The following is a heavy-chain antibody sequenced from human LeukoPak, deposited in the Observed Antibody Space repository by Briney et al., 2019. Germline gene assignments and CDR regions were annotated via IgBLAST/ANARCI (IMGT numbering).Heavy chain of an antibody. Sequence: SETLSLTCTVSGGSISSYYWSWIRQAPGKGLEWLGYMYYSGSTNYNPSLKNRVTISVDTSKNQFSLKLTSVTAADTAVYYCASGSSTVKFYYGIDVWGRGTTVTVSS. CDR1: GGSISSYY. V-gene: IGHV4-59*01. D-gene: IGHD4-17*01. J-gene: IGHJ6*02. CDR3: ASGSSTVKFYYGIDV. CDR2: MYYSGST.